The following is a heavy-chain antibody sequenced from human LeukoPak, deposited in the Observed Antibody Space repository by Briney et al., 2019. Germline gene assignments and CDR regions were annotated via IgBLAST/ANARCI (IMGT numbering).Heavy chain of an antibody. Sequence: GGSLRLSCAASGFTFDDYAMHWVRQAPGKGLEWVSSISSSSSYKYYADSVKGRFTISRDNGKNSLYLQMNSLRAEDTAVYYCARATVGASVFDYWGQGALVTVSS. CDR3: ARATVGASVFDY. CDR1: GFTFDDYA. V-gene: IGHV3-21*04. J-gene: IGHJ4*02. CDR2: ISSSSSYK. D-gene: IGHD1-26*01.